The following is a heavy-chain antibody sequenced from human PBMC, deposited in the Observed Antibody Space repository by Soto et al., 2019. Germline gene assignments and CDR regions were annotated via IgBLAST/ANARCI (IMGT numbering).Heavy chain of an antibody. Sequence: GGSLRLSCAASGFTFSSYAMSWVRQAPGKGLEWVSAISGSGGSTYYADSVKGRFTISRDNSKNTLYLQMNSLRAEDTAVYYCASGGARYCSGGSCYPGTFDYWGQGTLVTVSS. J-gene: IGHJ4*02. CDR2: ISGSGGST. V-gene: IGHV3-23*01. D-gene: IGHD2-15*01. CDR3: ASGGARYCSGGSCYPGTFDY. CDR1: GFTFSSYA.